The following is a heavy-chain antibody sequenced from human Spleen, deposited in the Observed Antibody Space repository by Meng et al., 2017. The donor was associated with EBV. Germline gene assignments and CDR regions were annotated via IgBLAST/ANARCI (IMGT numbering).Heavy chain of an antibody. Sequence: QVQLVHAGVGGKRPRSSIMYSSKAPGYTLTSNFFHWVRQVPGQVLEWMGIINPSGDTTSYSQKFQGRVSLTRDTSTSTVYMELSSLTSDDTAIYFCARAGLNWNYNFWGQGTLVTVSS. D-gene: IGHD1-7*01. J-gene: IGHJ4*02. CDR1: GYTLTSNF. CDR2: INPSGDTT. CDR3: ARAGLNWNYNF. V-gene: IGHV1-46*01.